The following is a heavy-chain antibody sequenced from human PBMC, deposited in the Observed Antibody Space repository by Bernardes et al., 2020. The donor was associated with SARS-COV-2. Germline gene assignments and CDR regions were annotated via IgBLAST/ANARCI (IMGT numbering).Heavy chain of an antibody. CDR3: TTQILTGSPDGLHY. CDR2: ITPIFGST. V-gene: IGHV1-69*13. D-gene: IGHD3-9*01. J-gene: IGHJ4*02. CDR1: GDSLKSYA. Sequence: SVKVSCKASGDSLKSYAFSWVRQAPGQGLEWMGRITPIFGSTNYAQKFRGRVTISADESTSTAYMELRTLRSEDTAMYYCTTQILTGSPDGLHYWGQGALVTVSS.